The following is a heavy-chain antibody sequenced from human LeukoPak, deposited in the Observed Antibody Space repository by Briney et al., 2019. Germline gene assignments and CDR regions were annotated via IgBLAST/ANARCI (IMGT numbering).Heavy chain of an antibody. V-gene: IGHV3-23*01. CDR2: ISGSGGST. CDR1: GFTFSSYA. D-gene: IGHD1-26*01. CDR3: AKDDVTSGSLYYFDY. J-gene: IGHJ4*02. Sequence: GGSLRLSCAASGFTFSSYAMSWVRQAPGKGLGWVSVISGSGGSTYYADSVKGRFTISRVNSKNTLHLQMNRLRVEDTAVYYCAKDDVTSGSLYYFDYWGQGTLVTVSS.